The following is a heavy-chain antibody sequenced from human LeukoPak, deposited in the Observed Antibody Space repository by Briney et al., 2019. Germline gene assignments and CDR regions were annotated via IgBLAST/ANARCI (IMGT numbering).Heavy chain of an antibody. D-gene: IGHD2-15*01. CDR1: GFSFNNAW. J-gene: IGHJ4*02. CDR2: IKSISDGGTT. Sequence: GGSLRLSCAASGFSFNNAWMSWVRQAPGKGLEWVGRIKSISDGGTTDFAAPVKVRFSISRDDSKNTLYLQMNGLKTEDTAVYYCTTHCGGGTCYGYWGQGTLVTVSS. V-gene: IGHV3-15*01. CDR3: TTHCGGGTCYGY.